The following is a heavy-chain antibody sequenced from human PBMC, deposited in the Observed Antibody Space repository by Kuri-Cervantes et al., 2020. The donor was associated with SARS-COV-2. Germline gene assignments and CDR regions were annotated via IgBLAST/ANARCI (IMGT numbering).Heavy chain of an antibody. V-gene: IGHV3-9*01. J-gene: IGHJ3*02. CDR2: ISWNSGSI. CDR1: GFTFDDYA. Sequence: SLKISCAASGFTFDDYAMHWVRQAPGKGLEWVSGISWNSGSIGYADSVKGRFTISRDDSKNTLYLQMNSLRAEDTAVYYCANVLRYFDPTDAFDIWGQGTMVTVSS. D-gene: IGHD3-9*01. CDR3: ANVLRYFDPTDAFDI.